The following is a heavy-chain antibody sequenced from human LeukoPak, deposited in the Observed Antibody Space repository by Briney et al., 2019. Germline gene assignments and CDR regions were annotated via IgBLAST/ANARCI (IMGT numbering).Heavy chain of an antibody. Sequence: GGSLRLSCAASGFTFDDYAMHWVRQAPGKGLEWVSGISWNSGSIGYADSVKGRFTISRDNAKNSLYLQMNSLRAEDTAVYYCARDSSYCSSTSCYEDYGMDVWGQGTTVTVSS. CDR3: ARDSSYCSSTSCYEDYGMDV. V-gene: IGHV3-9*01. CDR2: ISWNSGSI. J-gene: IGHJ6*02. CDR1: GFTFDDYA. D-gene: IGHD2-2*01.